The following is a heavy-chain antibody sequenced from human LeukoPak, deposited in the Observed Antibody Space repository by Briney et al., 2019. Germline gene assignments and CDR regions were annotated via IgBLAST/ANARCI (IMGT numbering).Heavy chain of an antibody. CDR3: AREIGGGHHYFEH. V-gene: IGHV3-53*01. J-gene: IGHJ4*02. Sequence: GGSLRLSCAGSGFTFSSSTMSWVRQAPGKGLEWVSNFYSDALDGITNYADSVKGRFTISRDNSQNTLYLQMNSLRVEDTATYYCAREIGGGHHYFEHWGQGTVVTVSS. CDR2: FYSDALDGIT. D-gene: IGHD1-26*01. CDR1: GFTFSSST.